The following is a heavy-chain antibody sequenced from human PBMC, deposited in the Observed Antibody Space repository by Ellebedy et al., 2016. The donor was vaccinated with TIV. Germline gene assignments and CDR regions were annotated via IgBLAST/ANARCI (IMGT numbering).Heavy chain of an antibody. D-gene: IGHD2-8*01. CDR3: AREAINYGTNSYYFDY. Sequence: GESLKISCAASGFTFRNYCMSWVRQAPGKGLEWVANIKQAGSEKNYVDSVKGRFTISRDNAKNSLSLQMNSLRAEDTAVYYCAREAINYGTNSYYFDYWGQGTLVAVSS. CDR1: GFTFRNYC. J-gene: IGHJ4*02. V-gene: IGHV3-7*01. CDR2: IKQAGSEK.